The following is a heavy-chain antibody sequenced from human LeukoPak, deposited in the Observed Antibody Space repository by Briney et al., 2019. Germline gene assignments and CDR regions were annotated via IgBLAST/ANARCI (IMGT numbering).Heavy chain of an antibody. V-gene: IGHV4-34*01. D-gene: IGHD6-13*01. CDR1: GGSFSGYY. Sequence: TSETLSLTCAVYGGSFSGYYWSWIRQPPGKGLEWIGEINHSGSTNYNPSLKSRVTISVDTSKNQFSLKLSSVTAADTAVYYCARRSSSSWYVRNWFDPWGQGTLVTVSS. CDR2: INHSGST. J-gene: IGHJ5*02. CDR3: ARRSSSSWYVRNWFDP.